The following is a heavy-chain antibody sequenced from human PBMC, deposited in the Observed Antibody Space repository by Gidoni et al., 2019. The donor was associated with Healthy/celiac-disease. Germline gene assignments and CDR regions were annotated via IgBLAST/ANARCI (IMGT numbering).Heavy chain of an antibody. V-gene: IGHV3-73*02. J-gene: IGHJ5*02. D-gene: IGHD5-18*01. CDR2: IRSKANSYAT. CDR1: GFTFSGSA. Sequence: EVQLVESGGGLVPPGGSLKLSCAASGFTFSGSAMHWVRQASGKGLEWVGRIRSKANSYATAYAASVKGRFTISRDDSKNTAYLQMNSLKTEDTAVYYCTRDVSLDSYGYWWWFDPWGQGTLVTVSS. CDR3: TRDVSLDSYGYWWWFDP.